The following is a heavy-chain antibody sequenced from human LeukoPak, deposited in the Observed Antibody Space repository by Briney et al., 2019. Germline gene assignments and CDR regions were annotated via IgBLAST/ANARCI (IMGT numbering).Heavy chain of an antibody. CDR2: ISGSGGST. V-gene: IGHV3-23*01. CDR3: AKDMVRGVLTSGEYYFDY. D-gene: IGHD3-10*01. Sequence: GGSLRLSCEASGFRFSSYAMSWVRQAPGKGLEWLSVISGSGGSTYYADSVKGRFTISRDSSKNTLYLQMNSLRVDDTAVYYCAKDMVRGVLTSGEYYFDYWGQGILVTVSS. CDR1: GFRFSSYA. J-gene: IGHJ4*02.